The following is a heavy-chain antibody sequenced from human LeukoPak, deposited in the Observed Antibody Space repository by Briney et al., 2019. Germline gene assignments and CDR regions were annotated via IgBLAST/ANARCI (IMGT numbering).Heavy chain of an antibody. CDR1: GGSISSGGYS. J-gene: IGHJ3*02. D-gene: IGHD3-22*01. Sequence: SETLSLTCTVSGGSISSGGYSWGWIRQHPGNGLEWFGYIYYSVSTYYNPHLKSRVTISVDTSRNQSSLKLSSGTAADTAVYYCARGGYYFDAFDIWGQGTMVTVSS. CDR2: IYYSVST. V-gene: IGHV4-31*03. CDR3: ARGGYYFDAFDI.